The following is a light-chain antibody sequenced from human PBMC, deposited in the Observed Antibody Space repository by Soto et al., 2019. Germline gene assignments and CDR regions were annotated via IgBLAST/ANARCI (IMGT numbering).Light chain of an antibody. V-gene: IGKV3-11*01. Sequence: VLTQSPATLSLSPGERATLSCRASQSVSSYLAWYQQKPGQAPRLLIYGASSRATGIPARFSGSGSGTDFTLTISSLEPEDFAVYYCQQRSNWPKTFGQGTRLEIK. J-gene: IGKJ5*01. CDR3: QQRSNWPKT. CDR2: GAS. CDR1: QSVSSY.